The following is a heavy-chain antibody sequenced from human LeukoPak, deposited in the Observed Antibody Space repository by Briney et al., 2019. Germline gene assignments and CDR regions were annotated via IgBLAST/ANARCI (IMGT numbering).Heavy chain of an antibody. V-gene: IGHV4-59*08. CDR2: IYYSGST. CDR1: GGSISNYF. Sequence: SETLSLTCTVSGGSISNYFWSWIRQPPGKALEWIGCIYYSGSTSYNPSLKTRVTISVDTSKNQFSLKQSSVTAADTAVYYCARHDGRGPPATSYYSYMDVWGKGTTVTVSS. D-gene: IGHD2-15*01. CDR3: ARHDGRGPPATSYYSYMDV. J-gene: IGHJ6*03.